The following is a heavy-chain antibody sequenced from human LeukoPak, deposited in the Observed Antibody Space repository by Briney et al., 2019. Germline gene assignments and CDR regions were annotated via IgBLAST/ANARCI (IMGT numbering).Heavy chain of an antibody. CDR1: GFTFSSYW. CDR3: ARGVVVEQLVPESPPYNWFDP. V-gene: IGHV3-74*01. D-gene: IGHD6-13*01. Sequence: GGSLRLSCAASGFTFSSYWMHWVRQAPGKGLVWVSRINSDGSSTSYADSVKGRFTISRDNAKNTLYLQMNSLRAEDTAVYYCARGVVVEQLVPESPPYNWFDPWGQGTLVTVSS. CDR2: INSDGSST. J-gene: IGHJ5*02.